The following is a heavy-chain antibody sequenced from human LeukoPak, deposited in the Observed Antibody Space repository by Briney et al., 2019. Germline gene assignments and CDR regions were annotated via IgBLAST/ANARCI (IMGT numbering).Heavy chain of an antibody. CDR3: ARDEATVTTGGY. D-gene: IGHD4-17*01. CDR1: GGTFSSYA. V-gene: IGHV1-69*04. CDR2: IIPILGIA. J-gene: IGHJ4*02. Sequence: SVKVSCKASGGTFSSYAISWVRQAPGQGLEWMGRIIPILGIANYAQKFQGRVTITADKSTSTAYMELRSLRSEDTAVYYCARDEATVTTGGYWGQGTLVTVSS.